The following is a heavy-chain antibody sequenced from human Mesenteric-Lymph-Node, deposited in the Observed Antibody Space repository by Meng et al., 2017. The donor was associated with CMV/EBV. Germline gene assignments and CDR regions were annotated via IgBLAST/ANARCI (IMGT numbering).Heavy chain of an antibody. CDR2: INHSGST. V-gene: IGHV4-34*01. D-gene: IGHD4-23*01. Sequence: GRLQQGGGGLLKPSEPLSLPCAVYGWSFSGYYWSWIRQPPGKGLEWIGEINHSGSTNYNPSLKSRVTISVDTSKNQFSLKLSSVTAADTAVYYCARHQRWLKSEGGFNYWGQGTLVTVSS. CDR3: ARHQRWLKSEGGFNY. CDR1: GWSFSGYY. J-gene: IGHJ4*02.